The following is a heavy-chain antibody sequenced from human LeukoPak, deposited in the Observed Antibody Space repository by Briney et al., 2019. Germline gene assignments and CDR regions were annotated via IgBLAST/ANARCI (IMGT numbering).Heavy chain of an antibody. Sequence: GGSLRLSCEASGYIFSIYAMSWGRQAPGKGLEWVSYSSSSSATIYYADSVKGRFTISSENAKNSLYLKMNTLRAEDTAVYSCARRSEFGVLYYMDVWGKGTTVTVSS. D-gene: IGHD3-16*01. CDR2: SSSSSATI. CDR1: GYIFSIYA. CDR3: ARRSEFGVLYYMDV. J-gene: IGHJ6*03. V-gene: IGHV3-48*01.